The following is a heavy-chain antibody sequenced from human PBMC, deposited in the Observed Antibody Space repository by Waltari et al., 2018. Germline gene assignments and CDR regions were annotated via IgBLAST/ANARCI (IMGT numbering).Heavy chain of an antibody. Sequence: EVQLVQSGAEVKKPGESLKISCKGSGYSFTSYWIAWVRQMPGKGLEWMGIIFPSDSQTKYSPSFQGQVTISADKSINTAYLQWSSLKASDTAVYFCARQGILCSNIVCHYFDYWGQGALVTVSS. V-gene: IGHV5-51*01. J-gene: IGHJ4*02. CDR1: GYSFTSYW. CDR3: ARQGILCSNIVCHYFDY. CDR2: IFPSDSQT. D-gene: IGHD2-2*01.